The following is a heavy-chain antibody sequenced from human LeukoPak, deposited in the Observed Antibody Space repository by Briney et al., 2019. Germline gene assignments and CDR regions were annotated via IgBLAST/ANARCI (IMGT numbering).Heavy chain of an antibody. CDR3: ARSTPITTIFGVVSNDAFDI. CDR2: IIPILGIA. Sequence: GASVKVSCKASGGTFSSYAISWVRQAPGQGLEWMGRIIPILGIANYAQKFQGRVTITADKSTSTAYMELSSLRSEDPAVYYCARSTPITTIFGVVSNDAFDIWGQGTMVTVSS. D-gene: IGHD3-3*01. CDR1: GGTFSSYA. J-gene: IGHJ3*02. V-gene: IGHV1-69*04.